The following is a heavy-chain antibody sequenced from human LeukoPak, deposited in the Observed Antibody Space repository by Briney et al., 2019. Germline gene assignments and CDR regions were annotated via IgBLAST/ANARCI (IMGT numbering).Heavy chain of an antibody. CDR1: GYSLINHW. Sequence: GESLKISCKASGYSLINHWIGWVRQMPGKGLDWMGIIYPGNADATSSPSFQGQVTISADKSTTTVYLQWSSLKASDTAMYYCARQGSYDNSGYSFDYWGQGTLVTVSS. D-gene: IGHD3-22*01. J-gene: IGHJ4*02. CDR2: IYPGNADA. CDR3: ARQGSYDNSGYSFDY. V-gene: IGHV5-51*01.